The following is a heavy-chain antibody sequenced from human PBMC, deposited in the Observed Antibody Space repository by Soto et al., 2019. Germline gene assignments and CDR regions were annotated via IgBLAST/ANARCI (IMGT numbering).Heavy chain of an antibody. CDR2: INHSGST. J-gene: IGHJ4*02. V-gene: IGHV4-34*01. CDR3: AVRYCSSTSCSTLDS. CDR1: GGSFSGYY. Sequence: QVQLQQWGAGLLKPSETLSLTCVVSGGSFSGYYWNWIRQPPGKGLEWIGEINHSGSTNYNPSLKGRVTISVDTSKNQLSLRLSSVTAADTAMYYCAVRYCSSTSCSTLDSWGQGTLVTVSS. D-gene: IGHD2-2*01.